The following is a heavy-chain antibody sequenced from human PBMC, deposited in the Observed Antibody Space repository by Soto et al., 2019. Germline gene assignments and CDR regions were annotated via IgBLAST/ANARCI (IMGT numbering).Heavy chain of an antibody. J-gene: IGHJ6*02. D-gene: IGHD3-22*01. V-gene: IGHV4-39*01. CDR1: GGSISSGSYY. CDR2: IYYSGGT. Sequence: KPSETLSLTCTVSGGSISSGSYYWGWIRHPPGKGLEWIGSIYYSGGTYYDPSLKSRVTISVDTSKNQFSLRLSSVTAADTAVYYCAIWGYQYDSSGFRDYIMDVWGQGTTVTVSS. CDR3: AIWGYQYDSSGFRDYIMDV.